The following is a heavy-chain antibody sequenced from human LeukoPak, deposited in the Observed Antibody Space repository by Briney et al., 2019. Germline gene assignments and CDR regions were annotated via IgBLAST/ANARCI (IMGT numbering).Heavy chain of an antibody. D-gene: IGHD1-26*01. CDR2: ISGSGGST. J-gene: IGHJ4*02. V-gene: IGHV3-23*01. CDR3: AKVLVAGASRGYFDS. Sequence: GGSLRLSCAASGFTFSSYAMSWVRQAPAKGLEWVSSISGSGGSTYHADSVKGRFTVSRDNSKNTVYLQVNSLRAEDTAVYYCAKVLVAGASRGYFDSWGQGTLVTVSS. CDR1: GFTFSSYA.